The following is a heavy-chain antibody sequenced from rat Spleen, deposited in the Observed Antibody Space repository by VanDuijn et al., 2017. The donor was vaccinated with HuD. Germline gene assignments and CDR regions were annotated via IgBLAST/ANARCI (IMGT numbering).Heavy chain of an antibody. Sequence: QVQLKESGPGLVQPSQTLSLTCTVSGLSLTSNSISWIRQPPGKGLEWMGVIWNNGGTDYHSPLKSRLSIRRDTSKSQIFLKMNSLQTDDTGTYYCARDGEAVAASNWFAYWGQGTLVTVSS. J-gene: IGHJ3*01. V-gene: IGHV2-47*01. CDR1: GLSLTSNS. CDR3: ARDGEAVAASNWFAY. CDR2: IWNNGGT. D-gene: IGHD1-2*01.